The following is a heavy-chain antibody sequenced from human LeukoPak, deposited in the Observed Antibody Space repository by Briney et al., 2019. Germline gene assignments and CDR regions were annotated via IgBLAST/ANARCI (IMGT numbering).Heavy chain of an antibody. CDR3: ARGGALTSFDS. D-gene: IGHD1-26*01. CDR1: GFTFSSYV. J-gene: IGHJ4*02. V-gene: IGHV1-18*01. Sequence: ASVKVSCMASGFTFSSYVSWVRQAPGQWLEWMGWISAYNGKTNYAQKFQGRVTMTTDTSTSTAYMDLRSLRSDDTAVYYCARGGALTSFDSWGQGTLITVSS. CDR2: ISAYNGKT.